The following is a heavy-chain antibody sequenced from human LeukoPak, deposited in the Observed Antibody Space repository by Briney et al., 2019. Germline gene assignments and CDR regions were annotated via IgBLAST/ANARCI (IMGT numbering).Heavy chain of an antibody. CDR2: ISAYNGNT. V-gene: IGHV1-18*01. CDR3: ARAPLGYCSSTTCYAGIRQYFDY. CDR1: GYTFTSYG. Sequence: GASVKVSCKASGYTFTSYGISWVRQAPGQGLEWMGWISAYNGNTNYAQKLQGRVTMTTDTSTSTAYMELSSLRSEDTAVYYCARAPLGYCSSTTCYAGIRQYFDYWGQGTLVTVSS. J-gene: IGHJ4*02. D-gene: IGHD2-2*01.